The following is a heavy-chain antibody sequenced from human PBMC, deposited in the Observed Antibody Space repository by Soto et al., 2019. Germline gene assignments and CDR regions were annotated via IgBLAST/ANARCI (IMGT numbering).Heavy chain of an antibody. CDR1: GGSISSGDYY. J-gene: IGHJ6*02. Sequence: PSETLSLTCTVSGGSISSGDYYWNWIRQHPGKGLEWIGYIYYSGSTYYNPSLKSRVTISVDTPKNQFSLKLSSVTAADTAVYYCARVGDQVGATSYYYYYGMDVWGQGTTVTVS. CDR2: IYYSGST. CDR3: ARVGDQVGATSYYYYYGMDV. D-gene: IGHD1-26*01. V-gene: IGHV4-31*03.